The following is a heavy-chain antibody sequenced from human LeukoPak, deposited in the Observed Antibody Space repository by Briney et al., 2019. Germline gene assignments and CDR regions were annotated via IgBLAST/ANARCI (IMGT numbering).Heavy chain of an antibody. J-gene: IGHJ6*02. V-gene: IGHV3-7*01. CDR3: ARDLSAAGPTKLYYYYGMDV. CDR2: IKQDGSEK. D-gene: IGHD6-13*01. Sequence: GGSLRLSCAASGFTFSSYWMSWVRQAPGKGLEWVANIKQDGSEKYYVDSVKGRFTISRDNAKNSLYLQMNSLRAEDTAVYYCARDLSAAGPTKLYYYYGMDVWGQGTTVTVSS. CDR1: GFTFSSYW.